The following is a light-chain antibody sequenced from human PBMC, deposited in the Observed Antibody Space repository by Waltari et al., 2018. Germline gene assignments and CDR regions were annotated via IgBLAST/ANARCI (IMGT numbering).Light chain of an antibody. J-gene: IGKJ3*01. CDR1: QSLLHSNGYNY. CDR2: LVS. V-gene: IGKV2-28*01. Sequence: DIVMTQSPLSLPVTPGEPASISCRSSQSLLHSNGYNYLDWYLQKPGQSPQRLIYLVSNRASGVPDRFSGSGSGTDFTLKISRVEAEDVGVYYCMQALQTPWAFGPGTKVDIK. CDR3: MQALQTPWA.